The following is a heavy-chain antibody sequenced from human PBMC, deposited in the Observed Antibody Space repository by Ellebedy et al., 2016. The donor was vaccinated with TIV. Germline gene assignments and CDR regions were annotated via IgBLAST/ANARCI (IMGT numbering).Heavy chain of an antibody. CDR1: GDSVSSNSGT. V-gene: IGHV6-1*01. CDR2: TYFRSKWYN. J-gene: IGHJ3*02. Sequence: SETLSLTCAISGDSVSSNSGTWNWIRQSPSRGLEWLGRTYFRSKWYNDYAGSVKSRITINPDTSKNQFSLQLNSLTPEDEALYYCVRGSRGAFDIWGQGTMVTVSS. CDR3: VRGSRGAFDI.